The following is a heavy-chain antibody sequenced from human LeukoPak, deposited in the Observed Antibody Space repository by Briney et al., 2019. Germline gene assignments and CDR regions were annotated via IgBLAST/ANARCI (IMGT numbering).Heavy chain of an antibody. CDR2: ISSSGTTI. CDR3: AYSSRWPEPWFDP. Sequence: GGSLRLSCAASGFTFSSYNINWVRQAPGKGLEWVSFISSSGTTIYYADSVKGRFTISRDNAKNSVYLQMNSLRVEDTAVYYCAYSSRWPEPWFDPWGQGTLVTVSS. D-gene: IGHD6-13*01. V-gene: IGHV3-48*01. CDR1: GFTFSSYN. J-gene: IGHJ5*02.